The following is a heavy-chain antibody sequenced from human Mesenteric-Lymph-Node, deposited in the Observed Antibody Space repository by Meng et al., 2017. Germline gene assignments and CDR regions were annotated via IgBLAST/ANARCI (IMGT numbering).Heavy chain of an antibody. D-gene: IGHD3-16*01. CDR3: ARLDLGLAH. CDR1: GGKFTSFV. CDR2: IIPILGTT. Sequence: HVQLVQFGAEVKKLGSLVKVSCKASGGKFTSFVFNWVRQAPGQGLEWMGGIIPILGTTNYAEKFRGRLTISADTSARTAYMELTSLNSDDTAVYYCARLDLGLAHWGQGTLVTVSS. J-gene: IGHJ4*02. V-gene: IGHV1-69*10.